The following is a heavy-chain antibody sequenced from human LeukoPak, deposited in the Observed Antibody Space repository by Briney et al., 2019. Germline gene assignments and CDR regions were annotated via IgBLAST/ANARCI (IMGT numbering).Heavy chain of an antibody. V-gene: IGHV3-53*01. CDR3: ARGDGYNFFDY. J-gene: IGHJ4*02. CDR2: FYVGGAT. D-gene: IGHD5-24*01. Sequence: GGSLRLSCAVSGFSVLNSYKSWVRQAPGKGLEWVSVFYVGGATYYADSVKGRFTISRDNSENTLYLQMKSLRAEDTAVYYCARGDGYNFFDYWGQGTLVTVSS. CDR1: GFSVLNSY.